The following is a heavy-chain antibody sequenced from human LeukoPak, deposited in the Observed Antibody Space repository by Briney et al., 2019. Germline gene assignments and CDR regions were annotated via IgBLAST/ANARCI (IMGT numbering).Heavy chain of an antibody. Sequence: GGSLRLSCAASGFTFSDYWMHWVRRAPGKGLEWVANIKGDETEKYYVDSVKGRFTISRDNAKNSLYLQMNSLRVEDTAVYYCARGVPAAMGDYFDYWGQGTLVTVSS. V-gene: IGHV3-7*03. CDR3: ARGVPAAMGDYFDY. J-gene: IGHJ4*02. CDR1: GFTFSDYW. D-gene: IGHD2-2*01. CDR2: IKGDETEK.